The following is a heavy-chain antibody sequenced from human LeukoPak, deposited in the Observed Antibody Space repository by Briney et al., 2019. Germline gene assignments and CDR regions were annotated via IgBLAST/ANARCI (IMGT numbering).Heavy chain of an antibody. Sequence: SGPTLVNPTQTLTLTCTFSGFSLSTSGMRVSWIRQPPGKALEWLARIDWDDDKFYSTSLKTRLTISKATSKNQVVPTMTNMDPVDTATYYCARTRLQWLHPFDYWGQGTLVTVSS. CDR1: GFSLSTSGMR. V-gene: IGHV2-70*04. J-gene: IGHJ4*02. CDR3: ARTRLQWLHPFDY. D-gene: IGHD6-19*01. CDR2: IDWDDDK.